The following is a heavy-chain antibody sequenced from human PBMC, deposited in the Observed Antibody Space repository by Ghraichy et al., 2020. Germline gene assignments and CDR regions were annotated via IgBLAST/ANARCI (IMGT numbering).Heavy chain of an antibody. Sequence: GGSLRLSCAASGFTFSSYGMHWVRQAPGKGLEWVAVISYDGSNKYYADSVKGRFTISRDNSKNTLYLQMNSLRAEDTAVYYCAKDVDTAMVLDYWGQGTLVTVSS. CDR1: GFTFSSYG. CDR3: AKDVDTAMVLDY. J-gene: IGHJ4*02. D-gene: IGHD5-18*01. CDR2: ISYDGSNK. V-gene: IGHV3-30*18.